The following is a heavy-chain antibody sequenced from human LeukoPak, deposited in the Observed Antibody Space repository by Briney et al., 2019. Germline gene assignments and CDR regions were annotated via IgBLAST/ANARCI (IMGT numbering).Heavy chain of an antibody. CDR1: GGSFSGYY. V-gene: IGHV4-34*01. Sequence: SETLSLTCAVYGGSFSGYYWSWIRQPPGKGLEWIGEIHHSGSTNYNPSLKSRVTISVDTSKNQFSLKLSSVTAADTAVYYCARLGYCSGGSCLTPQYYYYMDVWGKGTTVTISS. CDR3: ARLGYCSGGSCLTPQYYYYMDV. D-gene: IGHD2-15*01. CDR2: IHHSGST. J-gene: IGHJ6*03.